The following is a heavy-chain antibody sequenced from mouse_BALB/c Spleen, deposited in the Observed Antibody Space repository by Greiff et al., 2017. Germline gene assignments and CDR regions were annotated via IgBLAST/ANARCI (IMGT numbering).Heavy chain of an antibody. CDR2: IWRGGST. D-gene: IGHD2-4*01. CDR3: AKNGMDYGVFFAY. CDR1: GFSLTSYG. J-gene: IGHJ3*01. Sequence: QVQLQQSGPSLVQPSQSLSITCTVSGFSLTSYGVHWVRQSPGKGLEWLGVIWRGGSTDYNAAFMSRLSITKDNSKSQVFFKMNSLQADDTAIYYCAKNGMDYGVFFAYWGQGTLVTVSA. V-gene: IGHV2-5-1*01.